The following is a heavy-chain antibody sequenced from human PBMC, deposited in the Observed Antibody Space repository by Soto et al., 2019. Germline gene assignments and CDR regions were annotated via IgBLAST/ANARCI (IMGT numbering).Heavy chain of an antibody. J-gene: IGHJ5*02. D-gene: IGHD3-3*01. Sequence: SETLSLTCTVSGGSISSYYWSWIRQPPGKGLEWIGYIYYSGSTNYNPSLKSRVTISVDTSKNQFSLKLSSVTAADTAVYYCARVGVLRFLEWPARNWFDPWGQGTLVTVSS. V-gene: IGHV4-59*12. CDR3: ARVGVLRFLEWPARNWFDP. CDR2: IYYSGST. CDR1: GGSISSYY.